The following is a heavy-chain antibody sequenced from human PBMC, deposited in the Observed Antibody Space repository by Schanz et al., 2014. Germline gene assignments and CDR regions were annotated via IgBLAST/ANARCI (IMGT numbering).Heavy chain of an antibody. CDR2: VIYSGST. V-gene: IGHV4-59*01. J-gene: IGHJ4*02. CDR3: ARVDSQSGYDEADS. D-gene: IGHD5-12*01. Sequence: WTWIRQPPGKGLEWIGDVIYSGSTNYNPSLKSRVTVSVDTSKNQFSLKLNSVTAADTAVYYCARVDSQSGYDEADSWGQGILVTVSS.